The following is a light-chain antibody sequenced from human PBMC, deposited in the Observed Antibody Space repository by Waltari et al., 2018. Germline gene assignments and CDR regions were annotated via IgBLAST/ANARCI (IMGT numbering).Light chain of an antibody. CDR3: SSFTSSTTGI. V-gene: IGLV2-14*01. CDR2: DVS. J-gene: IGLJ2*01. CDR1: SSDSGGYNY. Sequence: SALTQPDSVSGSPGQSLTISCSGISSDSGGYNYVPWYQQHPGEAPKVIIYDVSNRPSGVSNRFSGSKSGSSASLTISGLQAEDEADYYCSSFTSSTTGIFGGGTKLTVL.